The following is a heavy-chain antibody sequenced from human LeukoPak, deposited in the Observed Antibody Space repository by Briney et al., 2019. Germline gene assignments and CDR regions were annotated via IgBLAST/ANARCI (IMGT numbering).Heavy chain of an antibody. D-gene: IGHD3-22*01. V-gene: IGHV1-46*01. Sequence: ASVKVSCKASGYTFTSYYMHWVRQAPGQGLEWMGIINPSGGSTSYAQKFQGRVTMTRDTSTGTVYMELSSLRSEDTAVYYCARAPRPPWDDSSGLDYWGQGTLVTVSS. CDR1: GYTFTSYY. CDR3: ARAPRPPWDDSSGLDY. CDR2: INPSGGST. J-gene: IGHJ4*02.